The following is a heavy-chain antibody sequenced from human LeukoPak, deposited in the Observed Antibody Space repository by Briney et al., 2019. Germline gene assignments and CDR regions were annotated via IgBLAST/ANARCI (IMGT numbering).Heavy chain of an antibody. Sequence: SETLSLTCTVSGGSISTYYWTWMRQSPEKGLEWIGNIYNSETTSYNPSLRSRVAISVDTSKNQFSLKLSSVTAADTAVYYCARRTFGGVIKYWGQGTLVTVSS. V-gene: IGHV4-59*12. J-gene: IGHJ4*02. CDR2: IYNSETT. CDR3: ARRTFGGVIKY. CDR1: GGSISTYY. D-gene: IGHD3-16*01.